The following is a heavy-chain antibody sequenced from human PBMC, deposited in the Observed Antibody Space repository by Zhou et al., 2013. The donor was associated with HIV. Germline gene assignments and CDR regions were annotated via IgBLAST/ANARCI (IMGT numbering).Heavy chain of an antibody. V-gene: IGHV1-69*05. CDR3: ARVGYCISASCYQGXFDI. J-gene: IGHJ3*02. D-gene: IGHD2-2*01. CDR1: GGTFSTYA. CDR2: IIPIFGKA. Sequence: QVQLVQSGAEVKKPGSSVKVSCKASGGTFSTYAINWVRQAPGQGLEWMGGIIPIFGKANSAQKFQGRVAITTDESRSTAYMELSSLRSEDTAVYFCARVGYCISASCYQGXFDIWGQGDNGHRLL.